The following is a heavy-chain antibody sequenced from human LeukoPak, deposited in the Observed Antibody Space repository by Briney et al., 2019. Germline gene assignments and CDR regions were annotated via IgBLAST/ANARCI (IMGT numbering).Heavy chain of an antibody. D-gene: IGHD3-16*01. V-gene: IGHV3-74*01. CDR1: GFTFTDYW. J-gene: IGHJ4*02. CDR3: ARGGVDY. Sequence: GGSLRLSCAASGFTFTDYWMHWVRQAPGKGLVWVSRINSDGHTTTYADSVKGRFTISRDNAKNTLYLQMNSLRAEDTAVYYCARGGVDYWGQGILVTVSS. CDR2: INSDGHTT.